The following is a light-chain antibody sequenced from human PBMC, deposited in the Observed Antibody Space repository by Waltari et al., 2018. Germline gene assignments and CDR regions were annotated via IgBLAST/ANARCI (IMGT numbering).Light chain of an antibody. CDR2: WAS. V-gene: IGKV4-1*01. CDR3: QQYYDTPYT. Sequence: DIVMTQSPDSLVVSLGERATINCKSSRNLLYSPNNKDFLAWYQQKPGQPPKLLIYWASTRESGVPDRFTRSGSGTDFSLTISSLQAEDVAVYYCQQYYDTPYTFGQGTKLEIK. CDR1: RNLLYSPNNKDF. J-gene: IGKJ2*01.